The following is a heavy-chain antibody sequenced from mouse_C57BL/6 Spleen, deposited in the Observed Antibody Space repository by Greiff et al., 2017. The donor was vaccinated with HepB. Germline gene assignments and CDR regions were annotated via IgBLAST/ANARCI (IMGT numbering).Heavy chain of an antibody. V-gene: IGHV3-6*01. J-gene: IGHJ1*03. Sequence: EVQRVESGPGLVKPSQSLSLTCSVTGYSITSGYYWNWIRQFPGNKLEWMGYISYDGSNNYNPSLKNRISITRDTSKNQFFLKLNSVTTEDTATYYCAQMGMIPQWYFDVWGTGTTVTVSS. CDR1: GYSITSGYY. D-gene: IGHD2-3*01. CDR3: AQMGMIPQWYFDV. CDR2: ISYDGSN.